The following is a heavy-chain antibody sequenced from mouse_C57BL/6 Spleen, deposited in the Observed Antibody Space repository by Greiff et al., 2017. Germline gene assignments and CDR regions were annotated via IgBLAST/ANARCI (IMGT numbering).Heavy chain of an antibody. Sequence: QVQLQQSGAELVRPGTSVKVSCKASGYAFTNYLIEWVKQRPGQGLEWIGVINPGSGGTNYNEKFKGKATLTADKSSSTAYMQLSSLTSEDSAVYFCARSPIYDYGSSYVNWYFDVWGTGTTVTVSS. CDR3: ARSPIYDYGSSYVNWYFDV. J-gene: IGHJ1*03. CDR1: GYAFTNYL. V-gene: IGHV1-54*01. D-gene: IGHD1-1*01. CDR2: INPGSGGT.